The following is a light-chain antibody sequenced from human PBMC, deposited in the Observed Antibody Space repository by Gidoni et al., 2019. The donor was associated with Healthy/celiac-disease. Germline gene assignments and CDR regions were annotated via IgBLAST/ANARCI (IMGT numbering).Light chain of an antibody. Sequence: ASQQTQSPPSLSASVGDRVTITCRASQGIRNDLGWYQQKPGKAPKLLIYSASSLQSGVPSRFSGSGSGTDFTLTISSLQPEDFATYYCLQDYNYPLTFGGXTKVEIK. V-gene: IGKV1-6*01. J-gene: IGKJ4*01. CDR1: QGIRND. CDR2: SAS. CDR3: LQDYNYPLT.